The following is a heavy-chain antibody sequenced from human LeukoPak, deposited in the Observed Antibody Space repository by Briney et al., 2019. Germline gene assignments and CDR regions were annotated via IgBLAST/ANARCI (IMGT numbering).Heavy chain of an antibody. V-gene: IGHV3-48*01. CDR2: ISSSSSTI. CDR3: ARDRGGAYDFWSGYYTGYFDY. D-gene: IGHD3-3*01. J-gene: IGHJ4*02. Sequence: GGSLRLSCAASGFTFSNYNMNWVRQAPGKGLEWVSYISSSSSTIYYADSVKGRFTVSRDNAKNSLYLQMNSLRAEDTAVFYCARDRGGAYDFWSGYYTGYFDYWGQGTLVTVSS. CDR1: GFTFSNYN.